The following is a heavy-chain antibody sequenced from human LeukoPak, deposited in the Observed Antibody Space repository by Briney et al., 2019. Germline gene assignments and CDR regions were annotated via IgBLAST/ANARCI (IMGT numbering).Heavy chain of an antibody. V-gene: IGHV3-23*01. CDR1: GFTVSSNY. D-gene: IGHD1-26*01. J-gene: IGHJ4*02. CDR2: ISGSGGST. CDR3: AKGDSGSSKFDY. Sequence: GGSLRLSCAASGFTVSSNYMSWVRQAPGKGLEWVSAISGSGGSTYYADSVKGRFTISRDNSKNTLYLQMNSLRAEDTAVYYCAKGDSGSSKFDYWGQGTLVTVSS.